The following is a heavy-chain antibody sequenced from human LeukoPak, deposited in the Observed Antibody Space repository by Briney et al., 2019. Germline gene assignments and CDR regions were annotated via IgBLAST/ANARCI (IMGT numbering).Heavy chain of an antibody. J-gene: IGHJ4*02. CDR2: IYSGGST. CDR3: ARSPPDPMVRGVHDY. V-gene: IGHV3-66*01. Sequence: PGGFLRLSCAASGFTVSSNYMSWVRQAPGKGLEWVSVIYSGGSTYYANSVKGRFTISRDNSKNTLYLQMNSLRAEDTAVYYCARSPPDPMVRGVHDYWGQGTLVTVSS. D-gene: IGHD3-10*01. CDR1: GFTVSSNY.